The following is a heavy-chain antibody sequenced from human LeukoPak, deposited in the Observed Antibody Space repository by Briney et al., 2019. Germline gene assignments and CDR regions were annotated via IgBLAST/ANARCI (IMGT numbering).Heavy chain of an antibody. J-gene: IGHJ4*02. Sequence: PSETLSLTCTVSGYAISTSYYCGWVRQPPGKELQWIGSINYTGSTYHNPSLKSRATMSADTSHNQFSLKLSTVTAAATAVYYCARDGSSAVADYWGQGTLVTVSS. CDR2: INYTGST. V-gene: IGHV4-38-2*02. CDR3: ARDGSSAVADY. CDR1: GYAISTSYY. D-gene: IGHD6-19*01.